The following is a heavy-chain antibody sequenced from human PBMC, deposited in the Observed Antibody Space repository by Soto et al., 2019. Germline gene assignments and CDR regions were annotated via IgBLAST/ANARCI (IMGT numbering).Heavy chain of an antibody. V-gene: IGHV1-18*01. D-gene: IGHD2-8*02. Sequence: ASVKVSCKASGYTFTSYGISWVRQAPGQGLEWMGWISAYNGNTNYAQKLQGRVTMTTDTSTSTAYMELRSLRSDDTAVYYCARDIVGGVTRVNWFDPWGQGTLVTSPQ. J-gene: IGHJ5*02. CDR1: GYTFTSYG. CDR2: ISAYNGNT. CDR3: ARDIVGGVTRVNWFDP.